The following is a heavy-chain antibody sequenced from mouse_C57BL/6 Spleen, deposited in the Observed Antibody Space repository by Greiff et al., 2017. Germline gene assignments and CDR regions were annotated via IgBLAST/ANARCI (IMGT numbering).Heavy chain of an antibody. J-gene: IGHJ4*01. CDR1: GFSLTSYG. D-gene: IGHD2-3*01. V-gene: IGHV2-4*01. CDR3: AKRGYDGYPYAMDY. Sequence: QVQLQQSGPGLVQPSQSLSITCTVSGFSLTSYGVHWVRQPPGKGLEWLGVIWSGGSTDYNAAFISRLSISKDNAKSQVFFKMNSLQADDTAIYYGAKRGYDGYPYAMDYWGQGASVTVAS. CDR2: IWSGGST.